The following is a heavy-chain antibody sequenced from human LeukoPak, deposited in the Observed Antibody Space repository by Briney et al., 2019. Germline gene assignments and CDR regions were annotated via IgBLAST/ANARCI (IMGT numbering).Heavy chain of an antibody. Sequence: SETLSLTCTFSGGSISGYYWSWIRQPPGKGLEWIGYIYYSGTTSYNPSLNSRVTMSVDTSKNQFSLKLSSVTAADTAVYHCARMGAIAGASANPDHWGQGTLVTVSS. CDR2: IYYSGTT. CDR1: GGSISGYY. CDR3: ARMGAIAGASANPDH. V-gene: IGHV4-59*01. D-gene: IGHD4/OR15-4a*01. J-gene: IGHJ4*02.